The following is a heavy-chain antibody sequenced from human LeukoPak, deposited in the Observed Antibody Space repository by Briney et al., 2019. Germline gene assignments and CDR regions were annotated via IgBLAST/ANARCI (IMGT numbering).Heavy chain of an antibody. V-gene: IGHV1-2*02. Sequence: ASVKVSCKASGYTFTGYYMHWVRQAPGQGLEWMGWINPNSGGTNYAQKFQGRVTMTRDTSISTAYMELSRLRSDDTAVYYCAREIGRITMVRGVLNYWGQGTLVTVSS. J-gene: IGHJ4*02. CDR3: AREIGRITMVRGVLNY. D-gene: IGHD3-10*01. CDR2: INPNSGGT. CDR1: GYTFTGYY.